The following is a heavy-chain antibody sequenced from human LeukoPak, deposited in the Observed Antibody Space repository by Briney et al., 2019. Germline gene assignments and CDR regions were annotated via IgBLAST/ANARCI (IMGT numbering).Heavy chain of an antibody. CDR3: ARTITIFGALGYFDY. CDR2: IYYTGST. J-gene: IGHJ4*02. D-gene: IGHD3-3*01. V-gene: IGHV4-31*03. CDR1: GASISSGGYS. Sequence: NPSETLSLTCTVSGASISSGGYSWSWDPQHQGKGLEWIVCIYYTGSTYYNPSLERRVTISVATTKNQFSLKVSSVTAADTAVYFCARTITIFGALGYFDYWGQGTLVTVSS.